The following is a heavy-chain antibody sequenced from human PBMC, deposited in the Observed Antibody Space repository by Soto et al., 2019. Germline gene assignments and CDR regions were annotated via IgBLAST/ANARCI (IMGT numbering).Heavy chain of an antibody. V-gene: IGHV6-1*01. CDR1: GDSVSSNSAA. CDR2: TYYRSKWYN. D-gene: IGHD5-12*01. J-gene: IGHJ2*01. CDR3: AHSGYDLGGVWYFDL. Sequence: SQTLSLTCAISGDSVSSNSAAWNWIRQSPSRGLEWLGRTYYRSKWYNDYAVSVESRITINPDTSKNQFSLQLNSVTPADTAVYYCAHSGYDLGGVWYFDLWGRGTLVTVSS.